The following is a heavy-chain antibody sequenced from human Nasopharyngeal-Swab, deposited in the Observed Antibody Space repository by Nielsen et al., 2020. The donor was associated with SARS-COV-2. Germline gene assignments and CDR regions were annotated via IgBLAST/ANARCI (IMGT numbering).Heavy chain of an antibody. CDR1: GGTFTKYA. Sequence: SVKAPCKACGGTFTKYAMNRKRQAPGQGLEWMGWINTNTGNPTYAQGFTGRLVFSFDTSVSTAYLQIRSLKAEDTAVYYCARSPCYYFMDVWGKGTTVTVSS. J-gene: IGHJ6*03. CDR3: ARSPCYYFMDV. V-gene: IGHV7-4-1*02. CDR2: INTNTGNP.